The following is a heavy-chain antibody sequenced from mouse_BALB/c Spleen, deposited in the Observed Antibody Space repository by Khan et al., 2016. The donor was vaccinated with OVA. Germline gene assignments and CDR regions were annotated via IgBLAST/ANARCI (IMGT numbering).Heavy chain of an antibody. V-gene: IGHV3-2*02. CDR3: ARSIMAN. J-gene: IGHJ2*01. Sequence: VQLQESGPGLVKPSQSLSLTCTVTGYSITSDYAWNWIRQFPGNKLEWMGYISYSGSTSYNPSLNSRISITRETSKNQFFLQLNSVTTEDTATYYCARSIMANWGQGTTLTVSS. CDR1: GYSITSDYA. CDR2: ISYSGST.